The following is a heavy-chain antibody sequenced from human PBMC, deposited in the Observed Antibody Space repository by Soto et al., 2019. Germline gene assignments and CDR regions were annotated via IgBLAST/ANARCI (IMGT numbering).Heavy chain of an antibody. V-gene: IGHV1-8*01. J-gene: IGHJ6*02. Sequence: QVQLVQSGAEVKKPGASVKVSCKASGYTFTSYDINWVRQATGQGLEWMGWMNPNSGNTGYAQKFQGRVTMTRNTTISTAYMELSSLRSEDTAVYYCAGAAGLYYYCGMDVWGQGTTVTVSS. D-gene: IGHD6-13*01. CDR2: MNPNSGNT. CDR1: GYTFTSYD. CDR3: AGAAGLYYYCGMDV.